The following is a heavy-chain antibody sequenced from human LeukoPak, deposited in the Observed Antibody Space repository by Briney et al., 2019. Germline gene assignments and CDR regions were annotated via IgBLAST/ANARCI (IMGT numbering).Heavy chain of an antibody. Sequence: PSETLSLTCTVSGGSISSYYWSWIRQPPGKGLEWIGYIYYSGSTNYNPSLKSRVTISVGTSKNQFSLKLSSVTAADTAVYYCARNHGSSWHEVGYYYYYYMDVWGKGTTVTVSS. V-gene: IGHV4-59*01. CDR1: GGSISSYY. CDR3: ARNHGSSWHEVGYYYYYYMDV. CDR2: IYYSGST. J-gene: IGHJ6*03. D-gene: IGHD6-13*01.